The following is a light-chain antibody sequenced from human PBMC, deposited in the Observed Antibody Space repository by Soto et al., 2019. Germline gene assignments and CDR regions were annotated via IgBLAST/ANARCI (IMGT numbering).Light chain of an antibody. J-gene: IGKJ2*01. V-gene: IGKV3-20*01. CDR3: QQDGSSPYT. Sequence: EIVLTQSPGTLSLSPGERATLSCRASQSVSSNYLAWYQQKPGQTPRLLIYGASSRAPGIPDRFSGSGSGTDFTLTISRLEPEDCAVYYCQQDGSSPYTFGQGTKLETK. CDR1: QSVSSNY. CDR2: GAS.